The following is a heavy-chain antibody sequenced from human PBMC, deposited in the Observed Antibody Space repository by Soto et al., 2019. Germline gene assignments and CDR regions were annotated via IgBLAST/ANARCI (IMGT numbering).Heavy chain of an antibody. CDR2: IYYSGST. V-gene: IGHV4-31*03. D-gene: IGHD5-18*01. CDR1: GGSISSGGYY. Sequence: SEPLSLTCPVSGGSISSGGYYWSWIRQHPGKGLEWIGYIYYSGSTYYNPSLKSRVTISVDTSKNQFSLKLSSVTAADTAVYYCAREPGRELWFAEYGMDVWAQGTTVTVS. CDR3: AREPGRELWFAEYGMDV. J-gene: IGHJ6*02.